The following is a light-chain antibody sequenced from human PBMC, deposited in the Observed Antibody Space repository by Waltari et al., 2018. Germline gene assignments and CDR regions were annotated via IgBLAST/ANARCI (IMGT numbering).Light chain of an antibody. CDR1: SSDVGGYNY. Sequence: QSALTQPASVSGSPGQSITISCTGTSSDVGGYNYVSWYQQHPGKVPKLLIFDVSNRPSGVSTRFAGSKSGNTASLTIAGLQAEDGSDYYCCSFTSRSTWVFGGGTKLTVL. J-gene: IGLJ3*02. CDR2: DVS. CDR3: CSFTSRSTWV. V-gene: IGLV2-14*01.